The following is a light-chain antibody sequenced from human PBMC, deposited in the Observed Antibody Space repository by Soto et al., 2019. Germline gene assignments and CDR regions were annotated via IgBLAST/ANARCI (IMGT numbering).Light chain of an antibody. V-gene: IGLV2-23*02. CDR3: CSYAGSSTLV. Sequence: QSALTQPASVSGSPGQSITISCTGTSSDIGSYTLVSWYQQHPGKAPQVIIYEVSKWPSGASNRFSGSKSGNTASLPISGRQAEDEADYYCCSYAGSSTLVFGGGTKVTVL. CDR1: SSDIGSYTL. J-gene: IGLJ2*01. CDR2: EVS.